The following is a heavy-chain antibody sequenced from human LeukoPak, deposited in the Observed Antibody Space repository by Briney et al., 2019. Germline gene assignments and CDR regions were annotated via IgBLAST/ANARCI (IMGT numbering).Heavy chain of an antibody. Sequence: GGSPRLSSAASGFTFTNSWMAWVRQAPGKGLRWVANIKQDGSTKHYADSLKGRFTISRDNPKNSLYLQMNNLRADDTAVYYCTRDTDGSLDYWGQGILVTVAS. CDR3: TRDTDGSLDY. J-gene: IGHJ4*02. CDR2: IKQDGSTK. D-gene: IGHD1-26*01. V-gene: IGHV3-7*01. CDR1: GFTFTNSW.